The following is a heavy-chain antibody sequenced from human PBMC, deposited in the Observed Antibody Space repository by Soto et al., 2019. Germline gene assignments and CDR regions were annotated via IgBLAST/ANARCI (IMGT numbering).Heavy chain of an antibody. CDR2: IYDTGISGYAPST. V-gene: IGHV4-59*01. Sequence: SETLSLTCTVSGGSITSSYWSWIRRPPGKGLEWIAYIYDTGISGYAPSTSYNPSLKSRVTMSVDTSKSQFSLKLTSVTAADTAVYYCSRGEDAFFYYGLDVWGQGITVTVSS. CDR3: SRGEDAFFYYGLDV. J-gene: IGHJ6*02. CDR1: GGSITSSY.